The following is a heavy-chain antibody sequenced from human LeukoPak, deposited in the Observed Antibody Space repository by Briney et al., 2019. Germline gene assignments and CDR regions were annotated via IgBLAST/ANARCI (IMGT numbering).Heavy chain of an antibody. V-gene: IGHV3-74*01. D-gene: IGHD2-15*01. Sequence: GGSLRLSCAASGFTFSSYWMRWVRQAPGKGLGWVSSINSDGSSTSYADSVKGRFTISRDNAKNTLYLQMNSLRAEDTAVDYCARGTVVVVAGTRVWYYYYMDVWGKGTTVTVSS. CDR2: INSDGSST. J-gene: IGHJ6*03. CDR1: GFTFSSYW. CDR3: ARGTVVVVAGTRVWYYYYMDV.